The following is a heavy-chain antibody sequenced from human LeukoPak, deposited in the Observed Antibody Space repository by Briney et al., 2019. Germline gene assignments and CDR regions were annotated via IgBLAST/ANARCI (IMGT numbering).Heavy chain of an antibody. Sequence: ASVKVSCKASGYTFTSYDINWVRQATEQGLEWMGWMNPNSGNTGYAQKFQGRVTMTRNTSISTAYMELSSLRSEDTAVYYCARSPHILTGENFDYWGQGTLLTVSS. CDR2: MNPNSGNT. J-gene: IGHJ4*02. V-gene: IGHV1-8*01. CDR3: ARSPHILTGENFDY. CDR1: GYTFTSYD. D-gene: IGHD3-9*01.